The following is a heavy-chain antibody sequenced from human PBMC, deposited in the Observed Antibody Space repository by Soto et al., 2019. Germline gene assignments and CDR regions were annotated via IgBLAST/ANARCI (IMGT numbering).Heavy chain of an antibody. D-gene: IGHD6-19*01. CDR2: IRSKANSYAT. Sequence: GGSLRLSCAASGFTFSGSAMHWVRQASGKGLEWVGRIRSKANSYATAYAASVKGRFTISRDDSKNTAYLQMNSLKTEDTAVYYCHPGIAVAGTSWFEPWGQGTLVTVLL. J-gene: IGHJ5*02. CDR1: GFTFSGSA. CDR3: HPGIAVAGTSWFEP. V-gene: IGHV3-73*01.